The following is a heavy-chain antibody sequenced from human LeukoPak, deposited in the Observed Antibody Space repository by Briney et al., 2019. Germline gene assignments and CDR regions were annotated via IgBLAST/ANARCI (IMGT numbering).Heavy chain of an antibody. V-gene: IGHV4-59*01. J-gene: IGHJ4*02. Sequence: TSETLSLTCSVSSGFITAYYWSWIRQPPGKGLEWIGYVYYSGSTEYNPSLRSRVTISLDMSTHQFSLNLTSVTAADTAVYYCATNIGTVFDYWGQGALVTVSS. CDR1: SGFITAYY. CDR3: ATNIGTVFDY. CDR2: VYYSGST. D-gene: IGHD1-26*01.